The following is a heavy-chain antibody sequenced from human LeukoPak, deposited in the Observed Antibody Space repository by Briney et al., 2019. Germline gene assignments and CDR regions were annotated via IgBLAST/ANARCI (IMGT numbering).Heavy chain of an antibody. CDR3: ARDAYCRTPSCHTNAFDI. CDR1: GFTFSNYW. CDR2: IKEDGSEK. Sequence: GGSLRLSCAASGFTFSNYWMTWVRQAPGRGLEWVANIKEDGSEKYYVDSVRGRFTISRDNAKNSLYLQMNSLRAEDTALYYCARDAYCRTPSCHTNAFDIWGQGTVVTVSS. V-gene: IGHV3-7*01. J-gene: IGHJ3*02. D-gene: IGHD2-2*02.